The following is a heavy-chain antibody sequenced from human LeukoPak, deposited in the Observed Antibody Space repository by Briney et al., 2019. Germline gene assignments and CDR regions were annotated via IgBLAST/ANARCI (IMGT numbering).Heavy chain of an antibody. CDR2: INYSGSP. J-gene: IGHJ5*02. D-gene: IGHD3-10*01. V-gene: IGHV4-39*01. CDR1: GDSIRSSSYS. CDR3: ARQASVVRGVIIPWFDP. Sequence: PSETLSLTCTVPGDSIRSSSYSWGWIRQPPGKGLEWIRTINYSGSPYYNPSLQSRVTMSLDTSKNQVSLKLSSVTAADTAVYYCARQASVVRGVIIPWFDPWGRGTLVTAPS.